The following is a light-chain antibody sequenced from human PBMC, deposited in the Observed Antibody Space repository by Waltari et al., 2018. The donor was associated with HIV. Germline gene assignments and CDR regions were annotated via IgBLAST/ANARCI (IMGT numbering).Light chain of an antibody. J-gene: IGKJ3*01. Sequence: DIQMTQSPSSLSASVGDRVTITCQASQSISNYLNWYQHKPGKAPKLLNYDAPNLETGDTSRFSGSGYGTDVNFNMSRLQPEDIAKYYCQQYDNLPFTFGPGTKVDIK. CDR3: QQYDNLPFT. CDR1: QSISNY. CDR2: DAP. V-gene: IGKV1-33*01.